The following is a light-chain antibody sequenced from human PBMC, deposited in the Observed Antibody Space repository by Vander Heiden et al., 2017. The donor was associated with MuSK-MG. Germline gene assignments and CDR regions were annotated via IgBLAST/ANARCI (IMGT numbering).Light chain of an antibody. CDR2: GAS. Sequence: EIVMTQSPPTLSVSPGERATLSCRASQSVSSNLAWYQQKPGQAPRLLIYGASTRATGIPARFSGSGYGTEFTLTISSRQSEDFAVYYCQQYKNWPPVTFGQGTKVEIK. V-gene: IGKV3-15*01. J-gene: IGKJ1*01. CDR3: QQYKNWPPVT. CDR1: QSVSSN.